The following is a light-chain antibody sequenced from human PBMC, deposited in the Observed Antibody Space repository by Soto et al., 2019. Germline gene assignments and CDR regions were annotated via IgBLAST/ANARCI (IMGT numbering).Light chain of an antibody. Sequence: DIQMTQSPSTLSASVGDTVTITCRASQSVSTWLAWYQQTPGIAPKLLMYDASTLESGAPARFSGSGSGTEFTLTISSLQPEDFATYHCQEYKTWTFGQGTKVDIK. V-gene: IGKV1-5*01. CDR1: QSVSTW. J-gene: IGKJ1*01. CDR3: QEYKTWT. CDR2: DAS.